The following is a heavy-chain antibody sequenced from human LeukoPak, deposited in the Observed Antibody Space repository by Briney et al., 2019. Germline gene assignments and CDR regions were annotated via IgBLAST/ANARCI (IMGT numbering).Heavy chain of an antibody. Sequence: ASVNVSCKVSGYTLTELSMHWVRQAPGKGLEWMGGFDPEDGETIYAQKFQGRVTMTEDTSTDTAYMELSSLRSEDTAVYYCATERLDSSSWGYFQHWGQGTLVTVSS. V-gene: IGHV1-24*01. CDR2: FDPEDGET. CDR3: ATERLDSSSWGYFQH. CDR1: GYTLTELS. J-gene: IGHJ1*01. D-gene: IGHD6-13*01.